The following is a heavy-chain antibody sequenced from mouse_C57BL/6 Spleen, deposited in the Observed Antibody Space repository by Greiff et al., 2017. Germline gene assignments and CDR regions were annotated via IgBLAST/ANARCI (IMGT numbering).Heavy chain of an antibody. J-gene: IGHJ3*01. CDR3: EMITTVVAPSWFAY. Sequence: QVQLQQPGAELVKPGASVKVSCKASGYTFTSYWMHWVKQRPGQDLEWIGRIHPSDSDTNYNQKFKGKATLTVDKSSSTAYMQLSSLTSENSAVYYCEMITTVVAPSWFAYWGQGTLVTVSA. CDR2: IHPSDSDT. V-gene: IGHV1-74*01. CDR1: GYTFTSYW. D-gene: IGHD1-1*01.